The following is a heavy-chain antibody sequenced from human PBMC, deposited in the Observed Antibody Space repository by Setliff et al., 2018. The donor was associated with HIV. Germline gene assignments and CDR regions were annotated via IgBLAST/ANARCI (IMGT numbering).Heavy chain of an antibody. V-gene: IGHV4-59*11. D-gene: IGHD1-26*01. J-gene: IGHJ5*02. CDR1: GGSISSHY. Sequence: KPSVTLSLTCTVSGGSISSHYWSWIRQPPGKGLEWIGYIYYSGSTNYNPSLKSRVTISVDTSKNQFSLKLSSVTAADTAVYYCARDIRTVVGMGFDPWGQGTLVTVSS. CDR2: IYYSGST. CDR3: ARDIRTVVGMGFDP.